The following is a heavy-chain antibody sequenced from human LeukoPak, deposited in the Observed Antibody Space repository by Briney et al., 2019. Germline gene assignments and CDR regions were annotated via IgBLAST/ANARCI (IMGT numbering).Heavy chain of an antibody. CDR3: ARDCEAYCGGDGSEYFQH. D-gene: IGHD2-21*02. J-gene: IGHJ1*01. CDR2: ISTYNGDT. V-gene: IGHV1-18*01. Sequence: GASVKVSCKASGYIFTKYGVSWVRQAPGQGLEWMAWISTYNGDTNYAQKFQGRVTMTTDTSTSTAYMELRSLRSDDTAVYYCARDCEAYCGGDGSEYFQHWGQGTLVTVSS. CDR1: GYIFTKYG.